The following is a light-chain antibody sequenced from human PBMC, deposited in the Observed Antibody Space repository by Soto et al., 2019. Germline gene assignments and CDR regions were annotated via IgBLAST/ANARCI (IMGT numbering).Light chain of an antibody. J-gene: IGLJ1*01. CDR2: DVN. Sequence: QSVLTQPPSVSGSPGQSVAISCTGTSSDVGSYNRVSWYQQPPGTAPKLMIYDVNNRPSGVPDRFSGSKSGNTASLTISGLQAEDEADYYCNSYTGSSTYVFGTGTRLTVL. CDR1: SSDVGSYNR. V-gene: IGLV2-18*02. CDR3: NSYTGSSTYV.